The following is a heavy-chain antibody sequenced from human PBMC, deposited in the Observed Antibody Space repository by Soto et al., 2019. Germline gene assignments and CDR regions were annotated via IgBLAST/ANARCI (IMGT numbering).Heavy chain of an antibody. Sequence: EVQLVESGGGLVQPGGSLRLSCAASGFTVSSNYMSWVRQAPGKGLEWVSVIYSGGSTYYADSVKGRFTISRDNSKNTLYLQMNSVRAEDTGVYYCARERKSDDILRGTDRFDYWGQGTLVTVSS. CDR3: ARERKSDDILRGTDRFDY. D-gene: IGHD3-9*01. V-gene: IGHV3-66*01. CDR1: GFTVSSNY. J-gene: IGHJ4*03. CDR2: IYSGGST.